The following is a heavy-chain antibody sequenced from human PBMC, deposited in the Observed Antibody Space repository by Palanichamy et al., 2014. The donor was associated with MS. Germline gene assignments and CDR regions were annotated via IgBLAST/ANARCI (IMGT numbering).Heavy chain of an antibody. J-gene: IGHJ5*02. CDR2: IYDSAST. CDR3: ARVGRSANWFDP. CDR1: GGSITNYF. V-gene: IGHV4-59*01. Sequence: QVQLQESGPGLVKPSETLSLTCTVSGGSITNYFWSWIRQPPGKGLEWIGYIYDSASTNYNPSLKSRVTILVDTSKNQFSLKLSSVTAADMAVYYCARVGRSANWFDPWGQGTLVTVSS. D-gene: IGHD3-10*01.